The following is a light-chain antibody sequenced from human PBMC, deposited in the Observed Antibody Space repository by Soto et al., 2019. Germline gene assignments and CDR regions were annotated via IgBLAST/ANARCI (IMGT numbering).Light chain of an antibody. Sequence: QSALTQPASVSGPPGQSISFYSTGTNSDVGGYNLVSWYQHHPGKAPKLIIYEATKRPSGISDRFSGSKSGNTASLTISGLQAEDEADYHCCSYAGSSWVFGGGTKVTVL. J-gene: IGLJ3*02. V-gene: IGLV2-23*01. CDR3: CSYAGSSWV. CDR2: EAT. CDR1: NSDVGGYNL.